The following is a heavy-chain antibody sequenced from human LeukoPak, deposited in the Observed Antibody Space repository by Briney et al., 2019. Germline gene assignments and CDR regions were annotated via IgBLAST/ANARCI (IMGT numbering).Heavy chain of an antibody. CDR3: AKGGVDYYDFWSGYYTFDY. D-gene: IGHD3-3*01. J-gene: IGHJ4*02. CDR1: GFTFSSYA. Sequence: GGSLRLSCAASGFTFSSYAMSWVRQAPGKGLEWVSAISGSGGSTYYADSVKGRFTISRDNSKNTLYLQMNSLRAEDTVVYYCAKGGVDYYDFWSGYYTFDYWGQGTLVTVSS. CDR2: ISGSGGST. V-gene: IGHV3-23*01.